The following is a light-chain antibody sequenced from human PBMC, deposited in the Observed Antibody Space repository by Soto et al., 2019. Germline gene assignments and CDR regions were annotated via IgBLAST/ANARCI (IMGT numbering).Light chain of an antibody. V-gene: IGKV1-5*01. J-gene: IGKJ4*01. Sequence: DIQMTQSPSPLSALVGDRVTITCRASQNIGTWLAWDQQKPGKAPKLLIYEGSTLEGGVPSRFSGSGSGTEFNLTISSLQPDDFATYYCQQYNSYLLTFGGGTKVEIQ. CDR1: QNIGTW. CDR2: EGS. CDR3: QQYNSYLLT.